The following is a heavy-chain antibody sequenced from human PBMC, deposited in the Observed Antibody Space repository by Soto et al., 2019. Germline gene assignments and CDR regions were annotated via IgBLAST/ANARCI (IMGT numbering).Heavy chain of an antibody. J-gene: IGHJ6*02. CDR3: AKDLRVGDSGGMDV. Sequence: GGSLRLSCAASGVTFSNYGMHWVRQAPGKGLEWVSVLSYDGSNKFYADSVKGRFTISRDNSKNTLYLQMNSLRAEDTAVYYCAKDLRVGDSGGMDVWSQGTTVTVSS. D-gene: IGHD3-10*01. V-gene: IGHV3-30*18. CDR1: GVTFSNYG. CDR2: LSYDGSNK.